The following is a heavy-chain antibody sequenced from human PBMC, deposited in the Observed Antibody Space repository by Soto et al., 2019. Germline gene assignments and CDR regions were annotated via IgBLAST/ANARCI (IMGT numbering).Heavy chain of an antibody. D-gene: IGHD2-8*01. CDR2: INPNSGGT. CDR1: GYTFTGYY. V-gene: IGHV1-2*04. Sequence: ASVKVSCKASGYTFTGYYMHWVRQAPGQGLEWMGWINPNSGGTNYAQKFQGWVTMTRDRSISTVYMELTRLRSDDTAVYFCARGHSTDCSNGVCSFFYNHEMDVWGQGTLVTVSS. J-gene: IGHJ4*02. CDR3: ARGHSTDCSNGVCSFFYNHEMDV.